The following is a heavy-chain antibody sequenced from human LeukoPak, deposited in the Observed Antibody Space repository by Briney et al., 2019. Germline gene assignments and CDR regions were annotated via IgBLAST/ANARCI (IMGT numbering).Heavy chain of an antibody. J-gene: IGHJ6*04. Sequence: PGGSLRLSCAASAFTFSSYSMNWVRQAPGKGLEWISSITGTTDYKLYAQSVKGRFIISRDNAKNSLYLQMNSLRAEDTAVYYCARDFPYCNDEQRSFNMDVWGKGTTVIVSS. D-gene: IGHD2/OR15-2a*01. CDR3: ARDFPYCNDEQRSFNMDV. CDR2: ITGTTDYK. V-gene: IGHV3-21*01. CDR1: AFTFSSYS.